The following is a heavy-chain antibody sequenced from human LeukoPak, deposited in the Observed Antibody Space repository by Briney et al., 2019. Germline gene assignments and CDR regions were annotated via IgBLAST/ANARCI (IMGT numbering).Heavy chain of an antibody. CDR2: ISSSSSYI. Sequence: GGSLRLSCAASGFTFSSYSMNWVRQAPGKGLEWVSSISSSSSYIYYADSVKGRFTISRDNAKNSLYLQMNSPRAEDTAVYYCAREMVPYYYDSSGFPDIWGQGTMVTVSS. CDR3: AREMVPYYYDSSGFPDI. V-gene: IGHV3-21*01. CDR1: GFTFSSYS. J-gene: IGHJ3*02. D-gene: IGHD3-22*01.